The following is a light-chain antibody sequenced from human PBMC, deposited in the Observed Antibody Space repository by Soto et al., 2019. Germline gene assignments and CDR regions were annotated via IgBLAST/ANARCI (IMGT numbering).Light chain of an antibody. CDR2: EAT. CDR1: QGLKF. CDR3: QQANSFPIT. V-gene: IGKV1-12*01. Sequence: DIQMTQSPSSVSASVGDTVTITCRASQGLKFLAWYQQKPGKAPRLLIYEATNLQSGVPPRFSGSGSGTDFTPTISSLQPEDFATYFCQQANSFPITFGQGTRLEIK. J-gene: IGKJ5*01.